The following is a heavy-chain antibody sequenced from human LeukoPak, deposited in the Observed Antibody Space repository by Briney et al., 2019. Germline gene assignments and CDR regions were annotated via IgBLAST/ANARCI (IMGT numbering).Heavy chain of an antibody. CDR1: GYTFTNYA. V-gene: IGHV1-3*01. D-gene: IGHD2-15*01. J-gene: IGHJ6*02. CDR2: VNPGNGDT. CDR3: ARGLYCSGGSCYCARSESFCYYYGMDV. Sequence: ASVKVSCKASGYTFTNYAIHWVRQAPRQRLEWMGWVNPGNGDTQYSQNFQGRVTITWDTSATTAYMELSSLRSEGTAVYYCARGLYCSGGSCYCARSESFCYYYGMDVWGQGTTVTVSS.